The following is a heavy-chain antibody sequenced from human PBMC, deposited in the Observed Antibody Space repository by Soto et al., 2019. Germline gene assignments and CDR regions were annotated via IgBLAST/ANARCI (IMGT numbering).Heavy chain of an antibody. J-gene: IGHJ6*02. D-gene: IGHD2-2*01. CDR3: AREDAGVCSSTSCCAYYYYGVDA. V-gene: IGHV4-4*07. Sequence: PSETLSLTCTVSGGCISSFYWNWIRQPAGKGLEWIGRIYTSGSTNYNPSLKSRVSMSVDTSKNQFSLKLTSVTAADTAMYYCAREDAGVCSSTSCCAYYYYGVDAWGQGTTVTVSS. CDR2: IYTSGST. CDR1: GGCISSFY.